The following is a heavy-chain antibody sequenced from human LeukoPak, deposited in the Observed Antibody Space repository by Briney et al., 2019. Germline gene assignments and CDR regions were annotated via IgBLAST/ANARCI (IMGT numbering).Heavy chain of an antibody. CDR2: ISSSGSTI. CDR3: ARSKYEKLRGYSGTGFDY. J-gene: IGHJ4*02. Sequence: GGSLRLSCAASGFTFSSYEMNWVRQAPGKGLEWVSYISSSGSTIYYADSVKGRFTISRDNAKNSLYLQMNSLRAEDTAVYYCARSKYEKLRGYSGTGFDYWGQGTLVTVSS. D-gene: IGHD5-12*01. V-gene: IGHV3-48*03. CDR1: GFTFSSYE.